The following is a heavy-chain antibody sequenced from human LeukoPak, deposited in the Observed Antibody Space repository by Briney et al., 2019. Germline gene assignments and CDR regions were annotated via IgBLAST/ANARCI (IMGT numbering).Heavy chain of an antibody. CDR1: GFTFSDYT. V-gene: IGHV3-21*04. D-gene: IGHD1-26*01. CDR2: ISSGGTYK. J-gene: IGHJ3*02. CDR3: AKSLLTTASGTGRAFDI. Sequence: PGGSLRLSCAASGFTFSDYTMNWVRQAPGKGLEWVSSISSGGTYKYYADSVKGRFTISRDNAQNSLYLQMNSLRAEDTAKYYCAKSLLTTASGTGRAFDIWGQGTMVTVSA.